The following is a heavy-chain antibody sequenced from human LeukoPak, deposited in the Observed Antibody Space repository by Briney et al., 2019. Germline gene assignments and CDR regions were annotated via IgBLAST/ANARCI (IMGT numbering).Heavy chain of an antibody. CDR2: IYYRGST. J-gene: IGHJ4*02. CDR1: GGSISSSNYY. V-gene: IGHV4-39*01. CDR3: ARRGDSYAVFDY. D-gene: IGHD5-18*01. Sequence: PSETLSLTCTVPGGSISSSNYYWGWIRQPPGKGLEWIGSIYYRGSTYYNPSIKSRVTISVDTSKNQFSLKLSSVTAADTAVYYCARRGDSYAVFDYWGQGTLVTVSS.